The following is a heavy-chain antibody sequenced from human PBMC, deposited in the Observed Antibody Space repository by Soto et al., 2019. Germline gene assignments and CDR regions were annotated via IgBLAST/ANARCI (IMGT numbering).Heavy chain of an antibody. CDR3: ARHLTGLDT. V-gene: IGHV4-59*08. J-gene: IGHJ5*02. CDR2: IHYSVST. CDR1: GGSISSFY. Sequence: QVQLQESGPGLVKPSETLSLTCTGSGGSISSFYWSWIRQPPGKVLEYIGYIHYSVSTNYSPSLKRRVTISLDTSKNHFSLKLTSVTPADTAVYYCARHLTGLDTCGQGTLVTVSS.